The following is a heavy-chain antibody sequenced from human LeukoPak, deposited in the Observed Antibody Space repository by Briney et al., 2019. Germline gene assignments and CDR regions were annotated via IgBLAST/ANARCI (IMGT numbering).Heavy chain of an antibody. CDR1: GFTFGDYA. Sequence: PGGSLRLSCTASGFTFGDYAMSWVRQAPGKGLEWVGFIRSKASGGTTEYTASVKGRFTISRDDSKNTLYLQMNSLKTEDTAVYYCTVQWLTDYWGQGTLVTVSS. D-gene: IGHD6-19*01. CDR3: TVQWLTDY. J-gene: IGHJ4*02. CDR2: IRSKASGGTT. V-gene: IGHV3-49*04.